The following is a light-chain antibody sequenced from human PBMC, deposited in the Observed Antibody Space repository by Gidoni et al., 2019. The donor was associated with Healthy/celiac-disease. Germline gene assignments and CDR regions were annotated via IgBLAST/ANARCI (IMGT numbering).Light chain of an antibody. CDR3: QQSYSTPLT. CDR2: AAS. Sequence: DIQMTQSPSSLSASVGDRVTITCRASQSISSYLNWYQQKPGKAPKLLIYAASSLQSGVPSRFSGSGSGTDFTLTISNLQPEDFATYNCQQSYSTPLTFGPGTKVDIK. V-gene: IGKV1-39*01. J-gene: IGKJ3*01. CDR1: QSISSY.